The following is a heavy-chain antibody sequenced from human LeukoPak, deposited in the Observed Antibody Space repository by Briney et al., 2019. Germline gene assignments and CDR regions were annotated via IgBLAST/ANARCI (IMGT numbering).Heavy chain of an antibody. J-gene: IGHJ4*02. CDR1: GFTFSSYG. CDR3: ASDYYGSGSYYKRY. D-gene: IGHD3-10*01. Sequence: PGGSLRLSCAASGFTFSSYGMHWVRQAPGKGLEWVAVISYDGSNKYYAGSVKGRLTISRDNAKNSLYLQMNSLRAEDTAAYYGASDYYGSGSYYKRYWGQGTLVTVSS. CDR2: ISYDGSNK. V-gene: IGHV3-30*03.